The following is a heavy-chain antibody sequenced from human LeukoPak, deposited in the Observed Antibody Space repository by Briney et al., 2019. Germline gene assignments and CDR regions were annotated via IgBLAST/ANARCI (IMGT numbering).Heavy chain of an antibody. Sequence: SETLSLTCTVSGGSVSSGNYYWSWIRQPPGKRLEWIGYIHYSGSTNYNPSLKSRVTISVDTSKNQFSLKLSSVTAADTAVYYCARAGWEPYVVVPATNFDYWGQGTLVTVSS. CDR2: IHYSGST. CDR1: GGSVSSGNYY. J-gene: IGHJ4*02. V-gene: IGHV4-61*01. D-gene: IGHD2-2*01. CDR3: ARAGWEPYVVVPATNFDY.